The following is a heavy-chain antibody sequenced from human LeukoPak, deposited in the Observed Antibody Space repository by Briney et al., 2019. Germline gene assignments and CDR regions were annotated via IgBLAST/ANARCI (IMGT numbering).Heavy chain of an antibody. V-gene: IGHV3-23*01. Sequence: GGSLRLSCAVSGFTFSSYSMNWVRQAPGKGLEWVSDISGSGGSTYYADSVKGRFTISRDNSKNTLYLQMNSLRAEDTAVYYCARDQGSVLLWFGEGGPFDYWGQGTLVTVSS. D-gene: IGHD3-10*01. J-gene: IGHJ4*02. CDR3: ARDQGSVLLWFGEGGPFDY. CDR2: ISGSGGST. CDR1: GFTFSSYS.